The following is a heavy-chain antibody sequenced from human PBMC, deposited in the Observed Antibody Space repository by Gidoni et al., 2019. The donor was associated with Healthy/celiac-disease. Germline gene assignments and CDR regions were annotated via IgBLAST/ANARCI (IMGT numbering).Heavy chain of an antibody. J-gene: IGHJ4*03. CDR2: ISYDGSNK. CDR1: GLTFSSYG. V-gene: IGHV3-30*18. D-gene: IGHD4-17*01. CDR3: AKDDYGGYFDY. Sequence: QVQLVESGGGVVQPGRSLRLSCAASGLTFSSYGMHWVRQAPGKGLEWVAVISYDGSNKYYADSVKGRFTISRDNSKNTLYLQMNSLRAEDTAVYYCAKDDYGGYFDYWGQGTLVTVSS.